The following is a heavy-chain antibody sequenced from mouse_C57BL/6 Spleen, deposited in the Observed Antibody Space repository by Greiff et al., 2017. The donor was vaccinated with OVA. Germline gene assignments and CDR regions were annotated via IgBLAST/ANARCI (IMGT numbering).Heavy chain of an antibody. J-gene: IGHJ3*01. CDR3: ARGTGGFAY. Sequence: VQLKESGPGLVQPSQSLSITCTVSGFSLTSYGVHWVRQSPGKGLEWLGVIWSGGSTDYNAAFISRLSISKDNSKSQVFFKMNSLQADDTAIYYCARGTGGFAYWGQGTLVTVSA. CDR1: GFSLTSYG. CDR2: IWSGGST. V-gene: IGHV2-2*01.